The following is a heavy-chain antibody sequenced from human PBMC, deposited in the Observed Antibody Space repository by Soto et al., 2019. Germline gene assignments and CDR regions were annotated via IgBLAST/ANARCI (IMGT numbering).Heavy chain of an antibody. V-gene: IGHV3-43*02. Sequence: GGSLRLSCAASGFTFHAYAMHWVRQAPGKGLEWVSLISGDGGSTYYADSVKGRFTSSRDNSKNSLYLQMNSLRTEDAALYDCAKSYYYDSSGYPDLYYFDYWGQGTLVTVSS. J-gene: IGHJ4*02. CDR2: ISGDGGST. D-gene: IGHD3-22*01. CDR1: GFTFHAYA. CDR3: AKSYYYDSSGYPDLYYFDY.